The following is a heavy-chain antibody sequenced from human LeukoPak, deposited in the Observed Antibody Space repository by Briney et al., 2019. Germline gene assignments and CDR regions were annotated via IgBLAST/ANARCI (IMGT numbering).Heavy chain of an antibody. CDR1: GGSISSSYW. V-gene: IGHV4-4*02. J-gene: IGHJ4*02. CDR2: IYHSGNI. D-gene: IGHD1-1*01. Sequence: SETLSLTCAVSGGSISSSYWWSWVRQPPGKGLEWIGEIYHSGNINYNPSLKSRVTISIDTSKSQFSLKLSPVTAADTAVYYCARLTRRSGNYFDYWGQGTLVTVSS. CDR3: ARLTRRSGNYFDY.